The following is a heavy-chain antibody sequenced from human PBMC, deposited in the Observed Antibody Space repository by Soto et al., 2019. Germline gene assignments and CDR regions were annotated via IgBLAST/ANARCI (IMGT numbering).Heavy chain of an antibody. V-gene: IGHV1-2*02. CDR1: GYTFTGYY. CDR2: MRPDSGGA. J-gene: IGHJ4*02. D-gene: IGHD3-16*01. Sequence: ASVKVSCKASGYTFTGYYLHWIRQAPGQGLQWMGWMRPDSGGANYAQKFQGRVSMTRDTSTSTFYVELSRLASDDTAVYYCARDPHEGVYDYWGQGAEVTVYS. CDR3: ARDPHEGVYDY.